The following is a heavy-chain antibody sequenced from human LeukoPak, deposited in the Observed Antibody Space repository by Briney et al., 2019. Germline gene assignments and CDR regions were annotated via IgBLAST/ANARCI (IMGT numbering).Heavy chain of an antibody. Sequence: SETLSLTCAVYGGSFSGFYWSWIRQPPGKGLEWIGEINHSGSTNYNPSLKSRVTISVDTSKNQFSLKLSSVTAADTAVYYCARGPYYSNGYYYYGMDVWGQGTTVTVSS. CDR3: ARGPYYSNGYYYYGMDV. J-gene: IGHJ6*02. CDR2: INHSGST. CDR1: GGSFSGFY. V-gene: IGHV4-34*01. D-gene: IGHD4-11*01.